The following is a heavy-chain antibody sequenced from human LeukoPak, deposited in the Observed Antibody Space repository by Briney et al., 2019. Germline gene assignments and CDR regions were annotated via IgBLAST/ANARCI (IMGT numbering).Heavy chain of an antibody. CDR2: ISSSSRTT. CDR3: AREYSGYGNAFDM. J-gene: IGHJ3*02. CDR1: GFTFSTYT. Sequence: GGSLRLSCAASGFTFSTYTFNWVRQAPGKGLEWISYISSSSRTTDCADSVKGRFTISRDNAKNSLYLQMNSLRAEDTAVYYCAREYSGYGNAFDMWGQGTMVAVSS. V-gene: IGHV3-48*01. D-gene: IGHD5-12*01.